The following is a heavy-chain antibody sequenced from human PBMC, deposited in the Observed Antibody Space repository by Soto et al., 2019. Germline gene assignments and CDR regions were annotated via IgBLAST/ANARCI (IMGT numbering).Heavy chain of an antibody. CDR2: IWYDGSNK. CDR3: ARSTGYYGSGSYYNADWFDP. Sequence: GGSLRLSCAASGFTFSSYGMHWVRQAPGKGLEWVAVIWYDGSNKYYADSVKGRFTISRDNSKNTLYLQMNSLRAEDTAVYYCARSTGYYGSGSYYNADWFDPWGQGTLVTVSS. J-gene: IGHJ5*02. V-gene: IGHV3-33*01. D-gene: IGHD3-10*01. CDR1: GFTFSSYG.